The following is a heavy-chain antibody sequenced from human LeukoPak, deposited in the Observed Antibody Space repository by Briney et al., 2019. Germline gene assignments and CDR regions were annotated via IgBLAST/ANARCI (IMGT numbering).Heavy chain of an antibody. J-gene: IGHJ3*02. CDR2: MNPNSGNT. Sequence: GASVKVSCKASGYTFTSYDINWVRQATGQGHEWMGWMNPNSGNTGYAQKFQGRVTITRNTSISTAYMELSSLRSEDTAVYYCARSPIVVVPAAPSGDAFDIWGXXTMVTVSS. D-gene: IGHD2-2*01. CDR1: GYTFTSYD. V-gene: IGHV1-8*03. CDR3: ARSPIVVVPAAPSGDAFDI.